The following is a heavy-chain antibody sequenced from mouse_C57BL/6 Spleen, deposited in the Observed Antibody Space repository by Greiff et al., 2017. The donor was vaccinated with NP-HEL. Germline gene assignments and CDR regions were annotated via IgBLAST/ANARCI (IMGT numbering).Heavy chain of an antibody. CDR1: GFTFSDYG. V-gene: IGHV5-17*01. CDR2: ISSGSSTI. CDR3: ARGGSSYGCYFDY. Sequence: EVMLVESGGGLVKPGGSLKLSCAASGFTFSDYGMHWVRQAPEKGLEWVAYISSGSSTIYYADTVKGRFTISRDNAKNTLFLQMTSLRSEDTAMYYCARGGSSYGCYFDYWGQGTTLTVSS. D-gene: IGHD1-1*01. J-gene: IGHJ2*01.